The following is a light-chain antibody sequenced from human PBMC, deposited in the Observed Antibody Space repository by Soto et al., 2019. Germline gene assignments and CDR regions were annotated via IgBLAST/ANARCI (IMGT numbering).Light chain of an antibody. J-gene: IGKJ1*01. CDR3: QQYGSSPRT. Sequence: EIVLTQSPGTLSLSPGERATLSCRASQSVSSKLAWFQQKPGQAPRIIIFGASGRATGIPDRFSGSGSGTDFTLTISRLEPEDFAVYYCQQYGSSPRTFGQGTKVDIK. CDR2: GAS. V-gene: IGKV3-20*01. CDR1: QSVSSK.